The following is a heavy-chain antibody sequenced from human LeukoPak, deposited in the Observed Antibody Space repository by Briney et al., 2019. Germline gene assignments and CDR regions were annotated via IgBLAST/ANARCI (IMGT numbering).Heavy chain of an antibody. J-gene: IGHJ3*02. V-gene: IGHV4-4*07. CDR2: IYSSGST. CDR3: ARPRITSDAFDI. Sequence: SETLSLTCTVSGGSISSYYWSWIRQPAGKGLEWIGRIYSSGSTNYNPSLKSRVTMPVDTSKNQFSLKLSSVTAADMAVYYCARPRITSDAFDIWGQGTMVTVSS. D-gene: IGHD3-10*01. CDR1: GGSISSYY.